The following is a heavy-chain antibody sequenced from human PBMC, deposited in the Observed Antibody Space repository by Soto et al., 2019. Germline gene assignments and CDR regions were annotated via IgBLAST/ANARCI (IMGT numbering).Heavy chain of an antibody. CDR2: IYHSGST. Sequence: QLQLQGSGSGLVKPSQTLSLTCAVSGGSISSGGYCWSWIRQPPGKGLEGIGYIYHSGSTYYNPSSKSRVTISVDTSQNQFSLELSSGTAADTAVYYCARAVYSNYFGAPGFDYWGQGTLVTVSS. D-gene: IGHD4-4*01. V-gene: IGHV4-30-2*01. CDR1: GGSISSGGYC. CDR3: ARAVYSNYFGAPGFDY. J-gene: IGHJ4*02.